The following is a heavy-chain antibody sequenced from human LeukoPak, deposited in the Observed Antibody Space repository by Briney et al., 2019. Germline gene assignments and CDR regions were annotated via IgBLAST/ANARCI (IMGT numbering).Heavy chain of an antibody. CDR3: ARKGGYSYGLDYYGMDV. V-gene: IGHV1-69*13. CDR2: IIPIFGTA. CDR1: GGTLSSYA. Sequence: ASVKVSCKASGGTLSSYAISWVRQAPGQGLEWMGGIIPIFGTANYAQKFQGRVTITADESTSTAYMELSSLRSEDTAVYYCARKGGYSYGLDYYGMDVWGKGTTVTVSS. D-gene: IGHD5-18*01. J-gene: IGHJ6*04.